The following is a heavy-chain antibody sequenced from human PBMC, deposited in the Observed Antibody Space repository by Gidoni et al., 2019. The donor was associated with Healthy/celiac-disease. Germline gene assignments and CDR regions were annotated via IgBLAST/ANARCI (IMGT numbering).Heavy chain of an antibody. CDR3: ARLLTTVTTSSLLGPLLESDY. CDR1: GYSISSGYY. J-gene: IGHJ4*02. CDR2: IYHSGST. Sequence: QVQLQESGPGLVKPSETLSLTCAVSGYSISSGYYWGWIRQPPGKGLEWIGSIYHSGSTYYNPSLKSRVTISVDTSKNQFSLKLSSVTAADTAVYYCARLLTTVTTSSLLGPLLESDYWGQGTLVTVSS. D-gene: IGHD4-17*01. V-gene: IGHV4-38-2*01.